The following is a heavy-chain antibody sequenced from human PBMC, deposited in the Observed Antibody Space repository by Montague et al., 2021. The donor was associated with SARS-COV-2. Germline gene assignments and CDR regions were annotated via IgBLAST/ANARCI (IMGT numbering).Heavy chain of an antibody. CDR2: IYSSGAT. CDR1: GGSISSSSYF. V-gene: IGHV4-39*01. J-gene: IGHJ4*02. CDR3: ARVLDAISGTVDY. Sequence: SETLSLTCSLSGGSISSSSYFWGWIRQPPGKGLEWIGSIYSSGATYYNPSLKSRVTISVDTSKNQFSLKISPVTAADTAVYYCARVLDAISGTVDYLGQGSVVNVSS. D-gene: IGHD3-10*01.